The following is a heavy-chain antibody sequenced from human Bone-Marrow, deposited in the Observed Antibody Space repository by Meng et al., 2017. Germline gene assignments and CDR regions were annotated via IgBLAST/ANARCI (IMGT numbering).Heavy chain of an antibody. CDR2: ISTNGGST. CDR3: ARDVGGDWRHFHH. V-gene: IGHV3-23*01. J-gene: IGHJ1*01. CDR1: RFIFSSYA. D-gene: IGHD2-21*02. Sequence: GESLKISCAASRFIFSSYAMSWVRQAPGRGLEWVSGISTNGGSTYYADSVKGRFTISRDNSKNTLYLQMNSLRAEDTAVYYCARDVGGDWRHFHHWGQGTLVTVSS.